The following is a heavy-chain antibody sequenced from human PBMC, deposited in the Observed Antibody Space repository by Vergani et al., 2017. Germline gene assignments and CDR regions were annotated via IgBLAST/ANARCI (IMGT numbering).Heavy chain of an antibody. CDR3: ARVNTETNGHLYYYYYMDV. D-gene: IGHD4-11*01. J-gene: IGHJ6*03. V-gene: IGHV4-34*01. Sequence: QVQLQQWGGGLLKPSETLSLTCVVNGGSFTSYHWTWIRQSPGEGLEWVGDIDHTGRPDYNLSLKIRLTMSVDNSRNQFPLTLNSVTATDTAIYFCARVNTETNGHLYYYYYMDVWGQGTAVTVS. CDR1: GGSFTSYH. CDR2: IDHTGRP.